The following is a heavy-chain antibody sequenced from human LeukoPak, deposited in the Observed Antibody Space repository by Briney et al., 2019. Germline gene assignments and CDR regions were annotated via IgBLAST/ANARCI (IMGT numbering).Heavy chain of an antibody. CDR2: IGTAGDS. V-gene: IGHV3-13*04. J-gene: IGHJ3*02. CDR1: GFXFSSYD. D-gene: IGHD6-19*01. CDR3: ARGAVALAFDI. Sequence: PGGSLRLSCAASGFXFSSYDMRWVRQATGKGLEWVSAIGTAGDSYYPGSVKGRFTTSRENAKNSLYLQMNSLRAGETAVYYCARGAVALAFDIWGQGTMVTVSS.